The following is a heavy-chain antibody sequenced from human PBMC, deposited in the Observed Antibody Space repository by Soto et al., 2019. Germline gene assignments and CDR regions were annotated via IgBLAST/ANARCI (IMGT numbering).Heavy chain of an antibody. CDR3: ARGPTPYCSSTSCPYYFDY. CDR1: GFTFSSYG. V-gene: IGHV3-33*01. Sequence: GGSLRLSCAASGFTFSSYGMHWVRQAPGKGLEWVAVIWYDGSNKYYAESVKGRFTISRDNSKNTLYLQMNSLRAEDTAVYYCARGPTPYCSSTSCPYYFDYWGQGTLVTVSS. CDR2: IWYDGSNK. D-gene: IGHD2-2*01. J-gene: IGHJ4*02.